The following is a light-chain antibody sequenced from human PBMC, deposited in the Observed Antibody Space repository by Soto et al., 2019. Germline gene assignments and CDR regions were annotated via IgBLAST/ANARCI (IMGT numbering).Light chain of an antibody. J-gene: IGKJ1*01. CDR3: QQSYSTPHS. CDR1: QSISSY. Sequence: DIQMTQSPSSLSASVGDRVTITCRASQSISSYLNWYQQKPGKAPKLLIYAASSLQSGVPSRFSGSGSLTDFTLTISTLQPDDFATYYCQQSYSTPHSFGQGTKVEIK. V-gene: IGKV1-39*01. CDR2: AAS.